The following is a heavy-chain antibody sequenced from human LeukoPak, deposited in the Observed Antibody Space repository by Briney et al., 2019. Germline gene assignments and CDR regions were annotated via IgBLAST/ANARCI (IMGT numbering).Heavy chain of an antibody. CDR2: ISSSSDYK. V-gene: IGHV3-21*01. J-gene: IGHJ4*02. CDR3: ARGKEWELLPYYFDY. D-gene: IGHD1-26*01. Sequence: GGSLRLSCAASGFTFNSHSMNWVRQAPGKGLEWVSSISSSSDYKYYADSVKGRFTISRDNAKNSLYLQMNSLRAEDTAVYYCARGKEWELLPYYFDYWGQGTLVTVSS. CDR1: GFTFNSHS.